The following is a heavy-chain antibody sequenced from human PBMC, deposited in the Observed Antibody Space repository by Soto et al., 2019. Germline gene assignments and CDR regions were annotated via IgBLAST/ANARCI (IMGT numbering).Heavy chain of an antibody. D-gene: IGHD3-22*01. CDR3: ARGGVDYYDSSGYYFSPYYFDY. V-gene: IGHV4-30-4*02. CDR2: IYCSGST. CDR1: GGSISSGDYY. J-gene: IGHJ4*02. Sequence: SDTLSLTCTVSGGSISSGDYYWRWIRQPPGKGLEWIGYIYCSGSTYYNPSLKSRVTISVDTSRNQFSLKLSSVTAADTAVYYCARGGVDYYDSSGYYFSPYYFDYWGQGTLVTVS.